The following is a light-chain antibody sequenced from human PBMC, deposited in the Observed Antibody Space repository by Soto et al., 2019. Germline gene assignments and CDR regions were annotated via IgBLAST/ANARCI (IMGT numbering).Light chain of an antibody. V-gene: IGLV2-14*01. CDR3: SSYTSSSTYV. CDR2: EVS. J-gene: IGLJ1*01. Sequence: QSALTQPASVSASPGQSITISCTGTSSDVGGYYYVSWYQQHPGEAPKLIIYEVSNRPSGVSNRFSGSKSGNTASLTISGLQAEDEADYYCSSYTSSSTYVFGTGTKLTVL. CDR1: SSDVGGYYY.